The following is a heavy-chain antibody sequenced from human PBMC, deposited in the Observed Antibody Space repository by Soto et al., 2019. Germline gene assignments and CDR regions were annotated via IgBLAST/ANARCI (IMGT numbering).Heavy chain of an antibody. CDR2: ISSSGSTI. CDR1: GFTFSSYE. J-gene: IGHJ4*02. Sequence: EVQLVESGEGLVQPGGSLRLSCAASGFTFSSYEMNWVRQAPGKGLEWVSYISSSGSTIYYADSVKGRFTISRDSAKNSLYLKKNSLRAEDTAVYYCGREEGGGGDYWGQGTLVTVSS. V-gene: IGHV3-48*03. CDR3: GREEGGGGDY. D-gene: IGHD3-16*01.